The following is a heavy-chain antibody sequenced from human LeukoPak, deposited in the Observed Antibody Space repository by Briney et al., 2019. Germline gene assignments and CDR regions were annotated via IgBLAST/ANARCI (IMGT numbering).Heavy chain of an antibody. CDR2: IYNGGNT. V-gene: IGHV4-4*09. J-gene: IGHJ4*02. Sequence: SETLSLTCTVSGVSINTYYASWIRQAPGKGLEFIGFIYNGGNTNYNPSLKSRATISVDTSNNQFSLRLTSVTAADTAMYYCAAGPWELDFWGRGTLVTVSS. CDR3: AAGPWELDF. D-gene: IGHD1-26*01. CDR1: GVSINTYY.